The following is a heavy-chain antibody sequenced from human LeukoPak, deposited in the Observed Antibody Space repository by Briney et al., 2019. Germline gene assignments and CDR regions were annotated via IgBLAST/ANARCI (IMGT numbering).Heavy chain of an antibody. D-gene: IGHD2-15*01. CDR3: ARDQSRDIRVDFDY. J-gene: IGHJ4*02. V-gene: IGHV1-3*01. CDR1: GYTFGKYA. Sequence: GASVKVSCKTSGYTFGKYAIHWVRQAPGQRFEWMGWIDGGNGDTRFSQKFQDRVSFTRDTFATTVYMEVTSLRSEDTAVYYCARDQSRDIRVDFDYWGQGTLVTVSS. CDR2: IDGGNGDT.